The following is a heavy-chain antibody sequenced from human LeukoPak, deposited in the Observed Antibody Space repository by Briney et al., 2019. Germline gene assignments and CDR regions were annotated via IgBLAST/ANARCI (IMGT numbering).Heavy chain of an antibody. V-gene: IGHV3-23*01. J-gene: IGHJ4*02. CDR2: ISGSGGST. CDR1: GFTFSSYG. CDR3: ASGIAAAGIRDY. D-gene: IGHD6-13*01. Sequence: GGSLRLSCAASGFTFSSYGMSWVRQAPGKGLEWVSAISGSGGSTYYADSVKGRFTISRDNSKNTLYLQMNSLRAEDTAVYYCASGIAAAGIRDYWGQGTLVTVSS.